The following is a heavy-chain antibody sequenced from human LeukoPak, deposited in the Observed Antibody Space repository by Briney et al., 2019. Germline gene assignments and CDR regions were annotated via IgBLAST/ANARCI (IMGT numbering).Heavy chain of an antibody. CDR2: IYYSGTT. V-gene: IGHV4-59*01. D-gene: IGHD3-16*02. CDR1: GGSISTFY. Sequence: PSETLSLTCTVSGGSISTFYWTWIRQPPGKGLEGIGSIYYSGTTNYNPSLKSRVTISVDTSKNQFFLMVSSVAAADTAVYYCARAYSSYPYYFDSWGQGTLVTVSS. J-gene: IGHJ4*02. CDR3: ARAYSSYPYYFDS.